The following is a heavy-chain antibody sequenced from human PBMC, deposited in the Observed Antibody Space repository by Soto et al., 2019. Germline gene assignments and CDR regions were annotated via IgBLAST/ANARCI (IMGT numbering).Heavy chain of an antibody. V-gene: IGHV3-23*01. Sequence: GGSLRLSXAASGFTFSSYAMSWVRQAPGKGLEWVSAISGSGGSTYYADSVKGRFTISRDNSKNTLYLQMNSLRAEDTAVYYCAKEGGAARSHYYYYYMDVWGKGTTVTVSS. D-gene: IGHD6-6*01. CDR1: GFTFSSYA. CDR2: ISGSGGST. CDR3: AKEGGAARSHYYYYYMDV. J-gene: IGHJ6*03.